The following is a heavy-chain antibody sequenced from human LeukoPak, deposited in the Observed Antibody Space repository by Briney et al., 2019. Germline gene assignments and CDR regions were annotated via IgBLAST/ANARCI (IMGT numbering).Heavy chain of an antibody. Sequence: SETLSLTCAVNGGSFSGYYWSWIRQPPGKGLEWIGEINHSGSTNYNPSLKSRVTISVDTSKNQFSLKLSSVTAADTAVYYCAKTLRLANDAFDIWGQGTMVTVSS. V-gene: IGHV4-34*01. CDR1: GGSFSGYY. CDR2: INHSGST. J-gene: IGHJ3*02. D-gene: IGHD3-9*01. CDR3: AKTLRLANDAFDI.